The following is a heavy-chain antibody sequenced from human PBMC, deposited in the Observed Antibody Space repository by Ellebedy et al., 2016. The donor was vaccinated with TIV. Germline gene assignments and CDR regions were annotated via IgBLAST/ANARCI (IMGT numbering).Heavy chain of an antibody. V-gene: IGHV1-46*01. CDR2: INPSGGST. D-gene: IGHD1-26*01. Sequence: ASVKVSCKASGYTCTGYCIHWVQQAPGQGLEWMGIINPSGGSTSYAQKFQGRVTMTRDTSTSTVYMELSSLRSEDTAVYYCARSIVGGYAFDIWGQGTMVTVSS. J-gene: IGHJ3*02. CDR1: GYTCTGYC. CDR3: ARSIVGGYAFDI.